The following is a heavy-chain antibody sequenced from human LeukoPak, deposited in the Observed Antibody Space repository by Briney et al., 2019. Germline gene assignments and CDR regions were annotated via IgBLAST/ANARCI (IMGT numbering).Heavy chain of an antibody. V-gene: IGHV1-46*01. CDR3: AREAYGSNDNNWFDP. J-gene: IGHJ5*02. CDR1: GYTFTSYY. D-gene: IGHD4-11*01. CDR2: INPSGGST. Sequence: GASVNVSCKASGYTFTSYYMHWVRQAPGQGLEWMGIINPSGGSTSYAQKFQGRVTMTRDTSTSTVYMELSSLRSEDTAVYYCAREAYGSNDNNWFDPWGQGTLVTVSS.